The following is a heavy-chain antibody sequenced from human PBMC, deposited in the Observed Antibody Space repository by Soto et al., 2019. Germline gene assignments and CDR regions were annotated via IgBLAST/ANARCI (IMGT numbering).Heavy chain of an antibody. Sequence: QVTLKESGPVLVKPTEPLTLSCTVSWFSLSNARMGVSWIRQPPGKALEWLAPIFSNDEKSYSTSLTSRLTISKDTSKSQGVLTLTTMDHVDTATYYCARIPRYFDWFIGCFDYWGQGTLVPVSS. CDR3: ARIPRYFDWFIGCFDY. CDR2: IFSNDEK. V-gene: IGHV2-26*01. CDR1: WFSLSNARMG. D-gene: IGHD3-9*01. J-gene: IGHJ4*02.